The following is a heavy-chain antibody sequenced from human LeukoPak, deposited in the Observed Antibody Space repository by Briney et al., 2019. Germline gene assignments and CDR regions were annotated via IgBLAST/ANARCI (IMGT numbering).Heavy chain of an antibody. J-gene: IGHJ5*02. Sequence: GGSLRLSCAAPGFTFSNAWMSWVRQAPGKGLEWVGRIKSKTDGGTTDYAAPVKGRFTISRDDSKNTLYLQMNSLKTEDTAAYYCTTDLWQLWVQTWGQGTLVTVSS. D-gene: IGHD5-18*01. CDR3: TTDLWQLWVQT. CDR2: IKSKTDGGTT. CDR1: GFTFSNAW. V-gene: IGHV3-15*01.